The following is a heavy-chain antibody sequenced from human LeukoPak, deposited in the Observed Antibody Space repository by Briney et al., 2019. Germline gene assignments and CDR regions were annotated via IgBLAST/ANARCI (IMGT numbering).Heavy chain of an antibody. V-gene: IGHV3-33*01. CDR3: ARDPTPGYSSSRLDY. J-gene: IGHJ4*02. CDR2: IWYDGSNK. CDR1: GFTFSSYR. D-gene: IGHD6-13*01. Sequence: PGRSLRLSCAASGFTFSSYRMHWVRQAPGKGLEWVAVIWYDGSNKYYADSVKGRFTISRDNSKNTLYLQMNSLRAEDTAVYYCARDPTPGYSSSRLDYWGQGTLVTVSS.